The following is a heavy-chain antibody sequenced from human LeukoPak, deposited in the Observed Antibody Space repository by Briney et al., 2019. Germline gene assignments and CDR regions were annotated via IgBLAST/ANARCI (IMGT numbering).Heavy chain of an antibody. CDR2: ISGSGGTT. D-gene: IGHD3-22*01. V-gene: IGHV3-23*01. CDR1: GFTFSSYA. J-gene: IGHJ4*02. Sequence: GGSLRLSCEVSGFTFSSYAMSWVRQAPGKGLEWVSAISGSGGTTNYEDSVKGRLTISRDNSQNTLYLQMNSLRAEDTAVYYCAKRTPYSSGSYYFDYWGQGTLVTVSS. CDR3: AKRTPYSSGSYYFDY.